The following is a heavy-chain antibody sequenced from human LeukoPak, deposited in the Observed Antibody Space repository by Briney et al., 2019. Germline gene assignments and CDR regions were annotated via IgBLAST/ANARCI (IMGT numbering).Heavy chain of an antibody. CDR1: GGSISSGGYS. Sequence: SETLSLTCAVYGGSISSGGYSWSWIRQPPGKGLEWIGYIYYSGSTSYNPSLKSRVTISVDTSKNQFSLKLSSVTAADTAVYYCASALRRDGHDYWGQGTLVTVSS. CDR2: IYYSGST. CDR3: ASALRRDGHDY. J-gene: IGHJ4*02. D-gene: IGHD5-24*01. V-gene: IGHV4-61*08.